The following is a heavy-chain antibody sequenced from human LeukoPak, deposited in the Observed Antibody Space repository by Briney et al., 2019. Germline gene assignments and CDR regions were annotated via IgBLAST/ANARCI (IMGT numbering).Heavy chain of an antibody. CDR1: GFTFSSYS. D-gene: IGHD6-13*01. CDR3: AKARAGDITAAFNY. V-gene: IGHV3-23*01. J-gene: IGHJ4*02. Sequence: GGSLRLSCAASGFTFSSYSMIWVRQAPGKGLEWVSGITSGANTYYADSVKGRFTISRDNSENTLNLQMNSLRAEDTAIYYCAKARAGDITAAFNYWGQGTLVTVSS. CDR2: ITSGANT.